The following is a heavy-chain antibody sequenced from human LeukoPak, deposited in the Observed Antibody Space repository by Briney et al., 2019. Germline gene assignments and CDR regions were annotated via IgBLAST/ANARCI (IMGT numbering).Heavy chain of an antibody. V-gene: IGHV4-59*01. CDR3: ARDPGDGTGWFPYYFDY. J-gene: IGHJ4*02. CDR2: IYYGGST. D-gene: IGHD6-19*01. Sequence: SETLSLTCTVSGGSINNYFWSWIRQPPGKGLEWIGYIYYGGSTKYNPSLKSRVTISVDTSKNQFSLKLTSVTAADTAVYYCARDPGDGTGWFPYYFDYWGQGTLVTVSS. CDR1: GGSINNYF.